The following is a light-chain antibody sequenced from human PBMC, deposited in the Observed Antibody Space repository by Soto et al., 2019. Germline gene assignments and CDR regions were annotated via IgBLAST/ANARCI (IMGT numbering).Light chain of an antibody. CDR1: QSVNLN. CDR3: HQYNSWPRGT. J-gene: IGKJ3*01. Sequence: EIMMTQSPGTLPVSPGEGPPLSCTPSQSVNLNLAWYQQKPGKPPRLPLYGASTRATGIPVRFRGSGSGTEFTLTISSLQSEDSAVYYCHQYNSWPRGTFGPGTKVEIK. CDR2: GAS. V-gene: IGKV3-15*01.